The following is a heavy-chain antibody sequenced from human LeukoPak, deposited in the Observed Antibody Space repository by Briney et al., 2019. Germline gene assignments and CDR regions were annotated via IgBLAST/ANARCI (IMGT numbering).Heavy chain of an antibody. J-gene: IGHJ4*02. V-gene: IGHV1-18*01. CDR3: ARGGGYGDY. Sequence: ASVNLSCKASGYTFSRYGISWVRQAPGQGLEWMGWISGYNGNTDYAQKLQGRVTMTTDTSTSTAYMELRSLTSDDTAVYYCARGGGYGDYWGQGILVTVSS. CDR2: ISGYNGNT. D-gene: IGHD3-16*01. CDR1: GYTFSRYG.